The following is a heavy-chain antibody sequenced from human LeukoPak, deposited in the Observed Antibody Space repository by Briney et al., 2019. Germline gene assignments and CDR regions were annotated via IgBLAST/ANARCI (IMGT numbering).Heavy chain of an antibody. Sequence: PSETLPLTCAVYGGSFSGYYWSWIRQPPGKGLEWIGEINHSGSTNYNPPLKSRVTISVDTSKNQFSLKLSSVTAADTAVYYCARTQGYSSSWYPDYFDYWGQGTLVTVSS. J-gene: IGHJ4*02. CDR3: ARTQGYSSSWYPDYFDY. V-gene: IGHV4-34*01. D-gene: IGHD6-13*01. CDR1: GGSFSGYY. CDR2: INHSGST.